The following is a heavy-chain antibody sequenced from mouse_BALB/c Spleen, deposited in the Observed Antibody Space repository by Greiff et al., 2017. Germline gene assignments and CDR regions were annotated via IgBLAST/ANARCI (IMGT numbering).Heavy chain of an antibody. D-gene: IGHD1-1*01. V-gene: IGHV7-3*02. Sequence: EVKLVESGGGLVQPGGSLRLSCATSGFTFTDYYMSWVRQPPGKALEWLGFIRNKANGYTTEYSASVKGRFTISRDNSQSILYLQMNTLRAEDSATYYCARDYGWFAYWGQGTLVTVSA. CDR1: GFTFTDYY. J-gene: IGHJ3*01. CDR3: ARDYGWFAY. CDR2: IRNKANGYTT.